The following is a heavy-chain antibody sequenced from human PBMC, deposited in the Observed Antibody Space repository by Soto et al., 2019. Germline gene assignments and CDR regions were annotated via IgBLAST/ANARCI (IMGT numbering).Heavy chain of an antibody. D-gene: IGHD2-21*02. J-gene: IGHJ5*02. CDR3: ARHPSDFWFDP. CDR2: IYYSGST. Sequence: QLQLQESGPGLVKPSETLSLTCSVSGGSISSSSDFWGWILQPPGKALEWLGSIYYSGSTYYNPSMKSRATVCVDTSKTQFFLKLSSVTAADTALYYCARHPSDFWFDPWGQGTLVTVSS. CDR1: GGSISSSSDF. V-gene: IGHV4-39*01.